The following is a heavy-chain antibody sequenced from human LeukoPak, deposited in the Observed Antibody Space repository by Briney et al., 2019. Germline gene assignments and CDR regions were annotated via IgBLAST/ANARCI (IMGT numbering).Heavy chain of an antibody. CDR1: GFTFDDYA. J-gene: IGHJ4*02. D-gene: IGHD3-22*01. V-gene: IGHV3-43*02. CDR2: ISGDGGST. CDR3: ASGPSYYDSSGYYLVSPSDY. Sequence: GGSLRLSCAASGFTFDDYAMHWVRQAPGKGLEWVSLISGDGGSTYYADSVKGRFTISRDNSKNSLYLQMNSLRTEDTALYYCASGPSYYDSSGYYLVSPSDYWGQGTLVTVSS.